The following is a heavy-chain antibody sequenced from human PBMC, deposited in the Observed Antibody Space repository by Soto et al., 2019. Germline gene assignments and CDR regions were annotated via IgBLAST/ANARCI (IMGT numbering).Heavy chain of an antibody. CDR1: GFTFSRYC. V-gene: IGHV3-74*01. Sequence: EVQLVASGGGLVQPGGSLRLSCAASGFTFSRYCMHWVRQAPGKGLVWVSHINSDGSSTNYADSVKGRFTISRDNAKNTLYLQVNSLRAEDTAVYYCARDLPAAEDYWGQGTLVTVSS. J-gene: IGHJ4*02. CDR2: INSDGSST. D-gene: IGHD6-25*01. CDR3: ARDLPAAEDY.